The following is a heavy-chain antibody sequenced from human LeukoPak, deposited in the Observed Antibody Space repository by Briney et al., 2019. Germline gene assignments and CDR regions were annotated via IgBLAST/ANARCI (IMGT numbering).Heavy chain of an antibody. J-gene: IGHJ3*02. Sequence: GGSLRLSCAASGFTFSSYWMHWVRQAPGKGLVWVSRIWSDGSSTSNADSVKGRFTISRDNAKNTLWLQMNSLRAEDTAVYYCARVVVGSPPRAFDIWGQGTMVTVSS. CDR3: ARVVVGSPPRAFDI. D-gene: IGHD2-15*01. CDR2: IWSDGSST. V-gene: IGHV3-74*01. CDR1: GFTFSSYW.